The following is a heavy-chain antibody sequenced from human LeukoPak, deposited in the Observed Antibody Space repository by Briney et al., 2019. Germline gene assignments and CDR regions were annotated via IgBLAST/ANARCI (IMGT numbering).Heavy chain of an antibody. D-gene: IGHD4-17*01. CDR1: GYSISSGYY. CDR3: ARNKDYGDYDY. V-gene: IGHV4-38-2*02. J-gene: IGHJ4*02. Sequence: PSETLSLTCTVSGYSISSGYYWGWIRQPPGKGLEWIGSIYHSGSTYYNPSLKSRVTISVDTSKNQFSLKLSSVTAADTAVYYCARNKDYGDYDYWGQGTLVTVSS. CDR2: IYHSGST.